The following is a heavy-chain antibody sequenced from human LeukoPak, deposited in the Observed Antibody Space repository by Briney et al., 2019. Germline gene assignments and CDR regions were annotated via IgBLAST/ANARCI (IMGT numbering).Heavy chain of an antibody. Sequence: ASVKVSCKASGGTFSSYAISWVRQAPGQGLEWMGGIIPIFGTANYAQKFQDRVTITAGESTSAVYMELNSLRSEDTAVYYCARDKTGNFQFHYWGQGTLVTVSS. J-gene: IGHJ4*02. CDR1: GGTFSSYA. CDR3: ARDKTGNFQFHY. CDR2: IIPIFGTA. V-gene: IGHV1-69*13. D-gene: IGHD1-7*01.